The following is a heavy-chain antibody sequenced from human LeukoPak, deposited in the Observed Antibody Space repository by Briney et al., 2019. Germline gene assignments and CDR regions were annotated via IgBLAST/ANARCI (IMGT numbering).Heavy chain of an antibody. V-gene: IGHV4-59*01. CDR1: GDSINSYY. CDR3: ARGQNYDFWSGYSFDY. D-gene: IGHD3-3*01. J-gene: IGHJ4*02. CDR2: IYYSGST. Sequence: SETLSLTCTVSGDSINSYYWSWIRQPPGKGLEWIGYIYYSGSTNYNPSLKSRVTISVDTSKNQFSLKLSSVTAADTAVYYCARGQNYDFWSGYSFDYWGQGTLVTVSS.